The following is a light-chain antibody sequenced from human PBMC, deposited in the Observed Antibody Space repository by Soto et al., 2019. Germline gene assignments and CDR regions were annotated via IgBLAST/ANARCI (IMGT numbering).Light chain of an antibody. Sequence: EIVLTQAPGTLSLSPGERATLSCRASQSVSSNYLAWYQHKPGQAPRLLVYGASNRATGIPDRLKGSGSGPDFTLTISRLEPEDFCVYYCQQYGNSYSFGQGTKLEIK. CDR1: QSVSSNY. CDR3: QQYGNSYS. V-gene: IGKV3-20*01. J-gene: IGKJ2*03. CDR2: GAS.